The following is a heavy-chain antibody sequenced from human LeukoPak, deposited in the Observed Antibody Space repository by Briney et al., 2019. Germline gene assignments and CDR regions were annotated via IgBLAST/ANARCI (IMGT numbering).Heavy chain of an antibody. J-gene: IGHJ5*02. CDR3: ARLPYCSSTSCTNWFDP. CDR1: GYRFTSFW. D-gene: IGHD2-2*01. CDR2: IYPGDSDT. Sequence: GASLQISCKGSGYRFTSFWIGWVRQLPGKGLEWMGIIYPGDSDTRYSPSFQGQVTISADKSISTAYLQWSSLKASDTAMYYCARLPYCSSTSCTNWFDPWGQGTLVTVSS. V-gene: IGHV5-51*01.